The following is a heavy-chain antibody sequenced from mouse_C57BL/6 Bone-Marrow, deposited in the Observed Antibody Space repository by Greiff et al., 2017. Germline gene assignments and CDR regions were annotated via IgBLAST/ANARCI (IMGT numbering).Heavy chain of an antibody. CDR2: IYPRSGNT. V-gene: IGHV1-81*01. CDR3: ASRDGSSRYYAMDY. Sequence: QVQLQQSGAELAKPGASVKLSCKASGYTFTSYGISWVKQRPGQGLEWIGEIYPRSGNTYYNEKFKGKATLTADKSSSTAYMELRSLTSEASAVYFCASRDGSSRYYAMDYWGQGTSVTVSS. J-gene: IGHJ4*01. CDR1: GYTFTSYG. D-gene: IGHD1-1*01.